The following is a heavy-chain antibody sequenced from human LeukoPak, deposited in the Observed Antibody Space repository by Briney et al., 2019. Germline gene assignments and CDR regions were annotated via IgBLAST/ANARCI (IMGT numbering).Heavy chain of an antibody. Sequence: ASVKVSCKASGYTFTSYAMHWVRQAPGQRLEWMGWINAGNGNTKYSQKFQGRVTITRDTSASTAYMELSSLRSEDTAVYYCVSPRYYDSSGYRKKTYYYYYGMDVWGQGTTVTVSS. V-gene: IGHV1-3*01. CDR1: GYTFTSYA. D-gene: IGHD3-22*01. CDR2: INAGNGNT. CDR3: VSPRYYDSSGYRKKTYYYYYGMDV. J-gene: IGHJ6*02.